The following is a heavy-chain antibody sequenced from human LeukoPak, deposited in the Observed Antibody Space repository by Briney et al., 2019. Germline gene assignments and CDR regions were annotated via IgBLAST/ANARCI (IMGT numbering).Heavy chain of an antibody. V-gene: IGHV1-2*02. CDR2: INPNSGGT. CDR1: GYTLTGYY. CDR3: ARVGYYYDGSGYYAN. Sequence: ASVKVSCKASGYTLTGYYMHWVRQAPGQGLEWMGWINPNSGGTNYAQKFQGRVTMTRDTSISTAYMELSRLRSDDTAVYYCARVGYYYDGSGYYANWGQGTLVTVSS. J-gene: IGHJ4*02. D-gene: IGHD3-22*01.